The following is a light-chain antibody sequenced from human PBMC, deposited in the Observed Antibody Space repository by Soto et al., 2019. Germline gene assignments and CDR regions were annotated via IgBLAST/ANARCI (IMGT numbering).Light chain of an antibody. Sequence: VLTQSPDILSLSPGQTATLSCRASESVDRYVAWYQQKVGQAPRLLIYDAFTRATGVAARFSGSGSATDFTLTISSLEPDDFAVYYCQQLDRWTSNSGQGTKVDIK. V-gene: IGKV3-11*01. CDR1: ESVDRY. CDR2: DAF. J-gene: IGKJ2*02. CDR3: QQLDRWTSN.